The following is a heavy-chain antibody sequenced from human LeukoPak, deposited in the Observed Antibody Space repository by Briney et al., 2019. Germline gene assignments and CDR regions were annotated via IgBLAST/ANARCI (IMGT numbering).Heavy chain of an antibody. CDR2: IYYSGST. CDR1: GVSISSSSYY. Sequence: SETLSLTCTVSGVSISSSSYYWGWIRQPPGKGLEWIGSIYYSGSTYYNASLKSRVTISVDTSKNQFSLKLSSVTAADTAVYYCARDPTTVTKGFDIWGQGTMVTVSS. CDR3: ARDPTTVTKGFDI. J-gene: IGHJ3*02. D-gene: IGHD4-17*01. V-gene: IGHV4-39*07.